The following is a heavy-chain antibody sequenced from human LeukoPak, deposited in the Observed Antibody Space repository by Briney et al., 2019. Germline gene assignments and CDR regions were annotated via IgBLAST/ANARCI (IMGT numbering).Heavy chain of an antibody. D-gene: IGHD2-21*01. CDR1: EVTFSSYT. CDR2: IGGVSTST. V-gene: IGHV3-21*01. J-gene: IGHJ4*02. Sequence: GGSLRLSCVASEVTFSSYTMNWVRQAPGKGLEWVSSIGGVSTSTYYADSVKGRFTISRDNSKNTLYLQMNSLRAEDTAVYYCARDEVMVLWGQGTLVTVSS. CDR3: ARDEVMVL.